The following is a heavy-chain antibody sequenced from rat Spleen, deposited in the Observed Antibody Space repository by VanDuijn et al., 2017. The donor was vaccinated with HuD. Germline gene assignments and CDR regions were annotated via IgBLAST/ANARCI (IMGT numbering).Heavy chain of an antibody. D-gene: IGHD5-1*01. CDR1: GSSLTDYS. CDR2: VWSGGST. CDR3: AREGKLGVRGYYFDY. V-gene: IGHV2S63*01. J-gene: IGHJ2*01. Sequence: EVQLKESGPGLVQPSQTLSLTCTVSGSSLTDYSVHWVRQPPGKGLEWMGVVWSGGSTAYNSLLKPRLTISRDTSKSQVFLKMNSLQTEDTATYYCAREGKLGVRGYYFDYWGQGVMVTVSS.